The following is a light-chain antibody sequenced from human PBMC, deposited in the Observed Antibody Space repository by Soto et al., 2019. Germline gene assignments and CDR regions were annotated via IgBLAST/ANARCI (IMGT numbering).Light chain of an antibody. Sequence: IVMTQSQDSLAVALRERATINCKSSQSVLYSSNNKNYLAWYQQKLGQPPKLLIYWASSRESGVPDRFSGSGSGTHFTLTISSLKAEDVAVYYGQQYYSPPMTFGQGTRLEIK. CDR3: QQYYSPPMT. V-gene: IGKV4-1*01. J-gene: IGKJ5*01. CDR1: QSVLYSSNNKNY. CDR2: WAS.